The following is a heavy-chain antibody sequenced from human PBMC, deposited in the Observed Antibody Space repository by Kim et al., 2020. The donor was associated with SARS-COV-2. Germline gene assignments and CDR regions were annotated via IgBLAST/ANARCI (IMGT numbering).Heavy chain of an antibody. CDR3: ARGHPMVRGVIITFSPFGYGMDV. V-gene: IGHV3-30*04. J-gene: IGHJ6*02. CDR2: ISYDGSNK. Sequence: GGSLRLSCAASGFTFSSYAMHWVRQAPGKGLEWVAVISYDGSNKYYADSVKGRFTISRDNSKNTLYLQMNSLRAEDTAVYYCARGHPMVRGVIITFSPFGYGMDVWGQGTTVTVSS. D-gene: IGHD3-10*01. CDR1: GFTFSSYA.